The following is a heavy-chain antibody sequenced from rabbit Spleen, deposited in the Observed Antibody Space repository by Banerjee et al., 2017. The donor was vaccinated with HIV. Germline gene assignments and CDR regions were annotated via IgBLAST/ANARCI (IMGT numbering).Heavy chain of an antibody. D-gene: IGHD1-1*01. CDR2: IYTGSSGGT. J-gene: IGHJ3*01. CDR1: GFSFSGSYY. Sequence: QSLEESGGDLVKPGASLILTCTASGFSFSGSYYMCWVRQAPGKGLEWIACIYTGSSGGTYYASWAKGRFTISKTSSTTVTLQMTSLTAADTATYFCVRGASVNGYYSLWGQGTLVTVS. CDR3: VRGASVNGYYSL. V-gene: IGHV1S40*01.